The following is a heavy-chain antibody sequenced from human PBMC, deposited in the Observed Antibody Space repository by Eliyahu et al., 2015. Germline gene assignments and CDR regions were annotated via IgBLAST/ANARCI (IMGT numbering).Heavy chain of an antibody. CDR1: GGSXSXXXYY. D-gene: IGHD3-22*01. Sequence: QVQLQESGPGLVKPSQTMSLTCTVSGGSXSXXXYYWSWIRQPPGKGLEWIGYIYYSGSTYYNPXXKSRVTISVDTSKNQFSLKLSSVTAADTAVYYCARGKSTMIARVGDFDLWGRGTLVTVSS. V-gene: IGHV4-30-4*01. J-gene: IGHJ2*01. CDR3: ARGKSTMIARVGDFDL. CDR2: IYYSGST.